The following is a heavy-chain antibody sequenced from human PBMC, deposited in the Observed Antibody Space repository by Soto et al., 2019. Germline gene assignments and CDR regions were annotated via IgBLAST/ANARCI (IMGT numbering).Heavy chain of an antibody. V-gene: IGHV4-59*08. CDR2: VSPIWGS. CDR3: ARQGFGALHGLADV. D-gene: IGHD3-10*01. CDR1: GDSISSYY. J-gene: IGHJ6*02. Sequence: QVLLQESGPGLVKPSETLSLSCTVSGDSISSYYWGWIRQPPGKEMEWIGYVSPIWGSAYNPSLQSRVAISLDTSKSQFSLELTSVTATDTAVYYCARQGFGALHGLADVWGQGTTVTVSS.